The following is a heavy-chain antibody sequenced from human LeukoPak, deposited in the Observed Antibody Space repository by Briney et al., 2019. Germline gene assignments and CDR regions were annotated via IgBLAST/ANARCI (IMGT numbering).Heavy chain of an antibody. J-gene: IGHJ4*02. CDR2: IKHDGSEK. V-gene: IGHV3-7*01. D-gene: IGHD3-3*01. Sequence: GGSLRLSCAASGFIFTNYFMSWVRQARGKGLEWVASIKHDGSEKYYVDSVRGRFTISRDNTMNSLYLQMSSLRAEDTAVYYCATDRGWRTSGYYXYYXEYWGQG. CDR1: GFIFTNYF. CDR3: ATDRGWRTSGYYXYYXEY.